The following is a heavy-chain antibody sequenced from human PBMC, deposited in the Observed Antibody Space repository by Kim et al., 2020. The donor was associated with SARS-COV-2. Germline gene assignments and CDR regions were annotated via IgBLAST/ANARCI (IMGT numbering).Heavy chain of an antibody. V-gene: IGHV4-59*01. J-gene: IGHJ6*02. D-gene: IGHD3-10*01. CDR3: ARDQSVVRGTYYYYYGMDV. Sequence: RVTISVDTSKNQFSLKLSSVTAADTAVYYCARDQSVVRGTYYYYYGMDVWGQGTTVTVSS.